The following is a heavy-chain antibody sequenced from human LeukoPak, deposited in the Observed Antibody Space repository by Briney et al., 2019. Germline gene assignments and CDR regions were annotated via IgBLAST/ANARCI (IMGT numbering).Heavy chain of an antibody. J-gene: IGHJ4*02. D-gene: IGHD1-26*01. V-gene: IGHV3-7*01. CDR1: GFTFSSHW. CDR3: ARDKPRGSYYGSIFDS. Sequence: GSLRLSCAASGFTFSSHWMSWVRQAPGKGLEWVANIKQDGSEIYYVDSVKGRFTISRDNAKSSLFLQMNSLRAEDAAVYYCARDKPRGSYYGSIFDSWGQGTLVTVSS. CDR2: IKQDGSEI.